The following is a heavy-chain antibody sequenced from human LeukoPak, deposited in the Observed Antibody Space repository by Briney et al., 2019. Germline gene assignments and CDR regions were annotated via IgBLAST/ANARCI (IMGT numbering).Heavy chain of an antibody. V-gene: IGHV3-23*01. J-gene: IGHJ4*02. CDR1: GFTFSSYA. D-gene: IGHD5-24*01. Sequence: PGGSLRLSCAASGFTFSSYAMSWVRQAPGKGLEWVSAISGSAGTTFYADSMKGRFTISRDNSKNTLYLQVNSLRAADTAVYYCAKVQEMGTILPPFHYWGQGTLVTVSS. CDR2: ISGSAGTT. CDR3: AKVQEMGTILPPFHY.